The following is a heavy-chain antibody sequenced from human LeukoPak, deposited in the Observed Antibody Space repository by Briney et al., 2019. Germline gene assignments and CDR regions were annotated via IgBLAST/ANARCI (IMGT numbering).Heavy chain of an antibody. CDR3: ASGGVHYYYYMDV. CDR1: GGTFSSYA. CDR2: IIPIFGTA. V-gene: IGHV1-69*05. J-gene: IGHJ6*03. Sequence: SVKVSCKASGGTFSSYAISWVRQAPGQGLEWMGGIIPIFGTANYAQKFQGRVTITTDESTSTAYMELSSLRSEDTAVYYCASGGVHYYYYMDVWGKGTTVTVSS. D-gene: IGHD2-8*02.